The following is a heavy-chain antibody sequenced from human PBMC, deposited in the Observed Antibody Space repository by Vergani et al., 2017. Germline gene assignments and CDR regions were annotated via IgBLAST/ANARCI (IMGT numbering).Heavy chain of an antibody. CDR1: GCSISSYY. CDR3: ARRSQSRYETYYYYGMDV. Sequence: QVQLQESGPGLVKPSETLSLTCTVSGCSISSYYWSWIRQPPGKGLEWIGYIYYSGSTNYNPSLKSRVTISVDTSKNQFSLKLSSVTAADTAVYYCARRSQSRYETYYYYGMDVWGQGTTVTVSS. J-gene: IGHJ6*02. D-gene: IGHD5-12*01. CDR2: IYYSGST. V-gene: IGHV4-59*01.